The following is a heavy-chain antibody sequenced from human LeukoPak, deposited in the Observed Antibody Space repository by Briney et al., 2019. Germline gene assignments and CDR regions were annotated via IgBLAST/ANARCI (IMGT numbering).Heavy chain of an antibody. D-gene: IGHD3-10*01. CDR3: ARRRSGVRGVIDY. CDR2: IYYSGST. Sequence: PSETLSLTCTVSGGSISSYYWSWIRQPPGKGLEWIGYIYYSGSTNYNPSLKSRVTISVDTSKNQFSLKLRSVAAADTAVYYCARRRSGVRGVIDYWGQGTLVTVSS. J-gene: IGHJ4*02. V-gene: IGHV4-59*01. CDR1: GGSISSYY.